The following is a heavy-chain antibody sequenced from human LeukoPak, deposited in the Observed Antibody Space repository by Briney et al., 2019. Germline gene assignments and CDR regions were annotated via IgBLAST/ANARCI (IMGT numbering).Heavy chain of an antibody. D-gene: IGHD3-22*01. Sequence: PGGSLRLSCAASGFTFNNAWMSWVRQAPGKGLEWVSSISSSSSYIYYADSVKGRFTISRDNAKNSLYLQMNSLRAEDTAVYYCARDRKDEAYYDSSGYYPGPLDYWGQGTLVTVSS. V-gene: IGHV3-21*01. J-gene: IGHJ4*02. CDR2: ISSSSSYI. CDR1: GFTFNNAW. CDR3: ARDRKDEAYYDSSGYYPGPLDY.